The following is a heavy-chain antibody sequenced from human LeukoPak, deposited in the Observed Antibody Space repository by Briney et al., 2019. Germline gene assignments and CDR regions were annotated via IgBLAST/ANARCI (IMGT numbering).Heavy chain of an antibody. CDR2: ISGSGDST. D-gene: IGHD6-13*01. CDR1: GFTFYSYG. CDR3: AKGGVYSSSWPAEYFQH. V-gene: IGHV3-23*01. J-gene: IGHJ1*01. Sequence: GGTLRLSCAASGFTFYSYGMSWVRQAPGKGLEWVSAISGSGDSTYYADSVKGRFTISRDNSNNTLYLQMNSLRAEDTAVYYCAKGGVYSSSWPAEYFQHWGQGTLVTVSS.